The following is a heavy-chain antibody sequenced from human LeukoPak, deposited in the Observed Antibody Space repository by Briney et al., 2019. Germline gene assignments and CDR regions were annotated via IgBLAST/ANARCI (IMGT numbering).Heavy chain of an antibody. D-gene: IGHD3-10*01. V-gene: IGHV2-5*01. J-gene: IGHJ4*02. CDR3: VHNYHINRVLGFDY. CDR1: GFSLSTSGAG. Sequence: ESGPTLVNPTQTLTLTCTFSGFSLSTSGAGVGWLRQPPGKALEWLAVIYWNDDERYSPSLKSRLTITKDTSKNQVVLILTNMDPVDTATYYCVHNYHINRVLGFDYWGQGTLVTVSS. CDR2: IYWNDDE.